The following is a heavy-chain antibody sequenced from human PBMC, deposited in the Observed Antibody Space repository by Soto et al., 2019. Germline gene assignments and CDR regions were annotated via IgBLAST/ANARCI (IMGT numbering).Heavy chain of an antibody. CDR3: ARAPSGFLAVAGTVYMDV. J-gene: IGHJ6*03. CDR2: ISAYNGNT. V-gene: IGHV1-18*01. Sequence: ASAKIPCKASGYTFTSHGSSWVRHAPGQGHEWMGWISAYNGNTNYAQKLQGRVNMTTDTSTSTAYMELRSLRSDDTAVYFCARAPSGFLAVAGTVYMDVWGQGTTLTVSS. CDR1: GYTFTSHG. D-gene: IGHD6-19*01.